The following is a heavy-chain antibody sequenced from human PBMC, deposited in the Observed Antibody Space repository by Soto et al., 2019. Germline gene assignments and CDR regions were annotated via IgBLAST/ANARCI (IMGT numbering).Heavy chain of an antibody. CDR2: IDPSDSYT. J-gene: IGHJ6*02. V-gene: IGHV5-10-1*01. D-gene: IGHD3-22*01. CDR3: ARVGRSGYYYVRYYYYGMDV. Sequence: GESLKISCKGSGYSFTSYWISWVRQMPGKGLEWMGRIDPSDSYTNYSPSFQGHVTISADKSISTAYLQWSSLKASDTAMYYCARVGRSGYYYVRYYYYGMDVWGQGTTVTAP. CDR1: GYSFTSYW.